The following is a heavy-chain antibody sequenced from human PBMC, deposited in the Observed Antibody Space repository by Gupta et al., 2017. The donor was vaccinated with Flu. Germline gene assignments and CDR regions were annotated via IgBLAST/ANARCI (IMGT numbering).Heavy chain of an antibody. CDR3: AKGLSSGWSKFEY. V-gene: IGHV3-23*01. Sequence: EVQLLESGGGLVQPGGSLRLSCAASGFTFGSFGMTWVRQAPGKGLEWVSSITTSGGTTYYADSVKGRFTISRDNSKNTLFLQMNSVRVEDTALYYCAKGLSSGWSKFEYWGQGTLVTVSS. CDR2: ITTSGGTT. J-gene: IGHJ4*02. CDR1: GFTFGSFG. D-gene: IGHD6-19*01.